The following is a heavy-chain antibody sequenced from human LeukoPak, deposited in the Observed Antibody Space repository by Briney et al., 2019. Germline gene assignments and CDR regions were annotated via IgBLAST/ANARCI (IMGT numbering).Heavy chain of an antibody. Sequence: GGSLRLSCAASGFTFSSYGMHWVRQAPGKGLEWVAFIRYDGSNKYYADSVKGRFTISRDNSKNTLYLQMNSLRAEDTAVYYCARVASITDIAHFDYWGQGTLVTVSS. D-gene: IGHD1-14*01. V-gene: IGHV3-30*02. J-gene: IGHJ4*02. CDR2: IRYDGSNK. CDR3: ARVASITDIAHFDY. CDR1: GFTFSSYG.